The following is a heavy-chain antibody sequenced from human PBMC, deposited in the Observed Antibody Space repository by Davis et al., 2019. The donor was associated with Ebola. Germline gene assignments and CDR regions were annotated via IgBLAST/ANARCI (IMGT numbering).Heavy chain of an antibody. D-gene: IGHD6-6*01. CDR1: GFTFDDYS. CDR3: ARGEFEYSSSPRYLYYYGMDV. J-gene: IGHJ6*02. Sequence: GGSLRLSCAASGFTFDDYSMNWVRQAPGKGLEWVSSISSSSSYIYYADSVKGRFTISRDNAKNSLYLQMNSLRDEDTAVYYCARGEFEYSSSPRYLYYYGMDVWGQGTTVTVSS. V-gene: IGHV3-21*01. CDR2: ISSSSSYI.